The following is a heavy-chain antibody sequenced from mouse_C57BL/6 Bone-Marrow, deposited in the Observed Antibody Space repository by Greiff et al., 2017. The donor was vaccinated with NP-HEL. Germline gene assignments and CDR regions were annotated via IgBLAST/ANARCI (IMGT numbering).Heavy chain of an antibody. CDR1: GYTFTSYW. D-gene: IGHD1-1*01. V-gene: IGHV1-64*01. CDR3: AREDYYGSSYDYFDY. Sequence: QVHVKQPGAELVKPGASVKLSCKASGYTFTSYWMHWVKQRPGQGLEWIGMIHPNSGSTNYNEKFKSKATLTVDKSSSTAYMQLSSLTSEDSAVYYCAREDYYGSSYDYFDYWGQGTTLTVSS. CDR2: IHPNSGST. J-gene: IGHJ2*01.